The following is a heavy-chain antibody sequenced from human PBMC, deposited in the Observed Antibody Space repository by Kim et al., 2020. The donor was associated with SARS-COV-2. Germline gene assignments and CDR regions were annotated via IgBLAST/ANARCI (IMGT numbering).Heavy chain of an antibody. Sequence: SETLSLTCTVSGGSISSGSYYWSWIRQPAGKGLEWIGRIYTSGSTNYNPSLKSRVTISVDTSKNQFSLKLSSVTAADTAVYYCARDGRNYGDYGGYFQHWGQGTLVTVSS. J-gene: IGHJ1*01. CDR1: GGSISSGSYY. CDR2: IYTSGST. CDR3: ARDGRNYGDYGGYFQH. D-gene: IGHD4-17*01. V-gene: IGHV4-61*02.